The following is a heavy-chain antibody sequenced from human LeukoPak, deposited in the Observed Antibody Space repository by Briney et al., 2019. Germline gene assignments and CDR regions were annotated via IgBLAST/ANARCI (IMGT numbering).Heavy chain of an antibody. J-gene: IGHJ5*02. V-gene: IGHV1-3*01. Sequence: LEASVKVSCKASGYTFTSCAMHWVRQAPGQRLEWMGWINAGNGNTKYSQKFQGRVTITRDTSASTAYMELSSLRSEDTAVYYCAREGSAVATYNWFDPWGQGTLVTVSS. CDR2: INAGNGNT. CDR1: GYTFTSCA. CDR3: AREGSAVATYNWFDP. D-gene: IGHD5-12*01.